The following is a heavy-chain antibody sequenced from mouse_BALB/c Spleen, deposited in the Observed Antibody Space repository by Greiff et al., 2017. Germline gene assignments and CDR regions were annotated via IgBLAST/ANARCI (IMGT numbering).Heavy chain of an antibody. CDR1: GYSITSGYY. Sequence: VQLKESGPGLVKPSQSLSLTCSVTGYSITSGYYWNWIRQFPGNKLEWMGYISYDGSNNYNPSLKNRISITRDTSKNQFFLKLNSVTTEDTATYYCASYSLLRLYYFDYWGQGTTLTVSS. CDR3: ASYSLLRLYYFDY. V-gene: IGHV3-6*02. J-gene: IGHJ2*01. CDR2: ISYDGSN. D-gene: IGHD1-2*01.